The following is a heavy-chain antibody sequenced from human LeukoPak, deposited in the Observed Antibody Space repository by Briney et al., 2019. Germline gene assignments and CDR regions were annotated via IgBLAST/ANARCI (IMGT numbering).Heavy chain of an antibody. Sequence: SETLSLTCTVSGGSISSYYWSWIRQPPGKRPEWIGYIYYSGSTNYNPSLKSRVTISVDMSKNQFSLKLSSVTAADTAVYYCARANYFDYWGQGTLVTVSS. J-gene: IGHJ4*02. V-gene: IGHV4-59*01. CDR2: IYYSGST. CDR1: GGSISSYY. CDR3: ARANYFDY.